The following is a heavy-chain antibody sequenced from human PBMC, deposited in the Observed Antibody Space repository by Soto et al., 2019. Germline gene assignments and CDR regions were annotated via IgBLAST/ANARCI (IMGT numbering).Heavy chain of an antibody. D-gene: IGHD4-17*01. CDR2: IIPIFGTA. J-gene: IGHJ6*02. CDR1: GGTFSSYA. CDR3: ARDPAATVTTKGNYGMDV. V-gene: IGHV1-69*13. Sequence: ASVKVSCKASGGTFSSYAISWVRQAPGQGLEWMGGIIPIFGTANYAQKFQGRVTITADESTSTAYMELSSLRSEDTAVYYCARDPAATVTTKGNYGMDVWGQGTTVTVSS.